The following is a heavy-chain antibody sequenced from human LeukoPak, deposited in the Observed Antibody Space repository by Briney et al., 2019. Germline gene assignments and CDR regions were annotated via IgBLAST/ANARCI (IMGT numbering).Heavy chain of an antibody. CDR2: ISYDGSNK. J-gene: IGHJ6*02. V-gene: IGHV3-30*14. D-gene: IGHD3-9*01. CDR1: GFTFSSYA. Sequence: PGRSLRLSCAASGFTFSSYAMHWVRQAPGKGLEWVAVISYDGSNKYYADSVKGRFTISRDTSKNTVYLQMNSLRAEDTAVYYCARDRYYDILTNQVDGMDVWGQGTTVTVS. CDR3: ARDRYYDILTNQVDGMDV.